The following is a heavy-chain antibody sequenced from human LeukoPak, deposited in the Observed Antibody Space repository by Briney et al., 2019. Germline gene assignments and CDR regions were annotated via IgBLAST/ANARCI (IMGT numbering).Heavy chain of an antibody. D-gene: IGHD6-13*01. V-gene: IGHV4-34*01. Sequence: PSETLPLTCAVYGGSFSGYYWSWIRQPPGKGLEWIGEINHSGSTNYNPSLKSRVTISVDTSKNQFSLKLTSVTAADTAVYYCARGLSSGTWYDWFDPWGQGTLVTVSS. J-gene: IGHJ5*02. CDR1: GGSFSGYY. CDR2: INHSGST. CDR3: ARGLSSGTWYDWFDP.